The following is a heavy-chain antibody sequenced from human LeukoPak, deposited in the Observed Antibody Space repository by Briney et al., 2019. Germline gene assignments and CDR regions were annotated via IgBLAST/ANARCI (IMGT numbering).Heavy chain of an antibody. J-gene: IGHJ4*02. CDR2: ISAYNGYT. D-gene: IGHD2-15*01. CDR3: ARDKTIANPGMVANRGNVDN. V-gene: IGHV1-18*01. Sequence: ASVKVSCKASGYTFTNYGISWVRQAAGHGLEGMGWISAYNGYTNYAQKFQGRVTMTTDTSTSTAYMDLRSLRSDDTAVYYCARDKTIANPGMVANRGNVDNWGPGTLVSVSS. CDR1: GYTFTNYG.